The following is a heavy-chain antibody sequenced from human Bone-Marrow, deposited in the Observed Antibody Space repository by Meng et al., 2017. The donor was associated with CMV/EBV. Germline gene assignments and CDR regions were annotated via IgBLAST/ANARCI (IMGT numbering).Heavy chain of an antibody. Sequence: KISCKASGNTFTSYAISWVRQAPGQGLEWMGYIIPVLGIANYAQKFQGRVTITTDKSTNTAYMELSSLRSEDTAVYYCARVGFGNYIPYYYYYYGMDGWGQGTTVTVSS. CDR3: ARVGFGNYIPYYYYYYGMDG. CDR1: GNTFTSYA. CDR2: IIPVLGIA. J-gene: IGHJ6*02. V-gene: IGHV1-69*04. D-gene: IGHD4-11*01.